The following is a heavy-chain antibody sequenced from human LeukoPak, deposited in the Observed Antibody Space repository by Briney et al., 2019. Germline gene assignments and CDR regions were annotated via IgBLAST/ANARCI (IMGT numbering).Heavy chain of an antibody. J-gene: IGHJ4*02. Sequence: GGSLRPSCAASGFTFSSYWMSWVRQAPGKGLEWVANIKQDGSEKYYVDSVKGRFTISRDNAKNSLYLQMNSLRAEDTAVYYCARVVRRLLWFGELLYFDYWGQGTLVTVSS. CDR3: ARVVRRLLWFGELLYFDY. D-gene: IGHD3-10*01. CDR2: IKQDGSEK. V-gene: IGHV3-7*01. CDR1: GFTFSSYW.